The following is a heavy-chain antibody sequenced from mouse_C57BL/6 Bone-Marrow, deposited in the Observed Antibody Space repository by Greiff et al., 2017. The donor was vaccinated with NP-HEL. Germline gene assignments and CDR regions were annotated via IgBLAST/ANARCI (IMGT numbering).Heavy chain of an antibody. Sequence: EVKLVESGGGLVQPGGSMKLSCVASGFTFSNYWMNWVRQSPEKGLEWVAQIRLKSDNYATHYAESVKGRFTISRDDSKSSVYLQRNNLRAEDTGIYYGTRPLRRRRWYFDVWGTGTTVTVSS. CDR3: TRPLRRRRWYFDV. CDR2: IRLKSDNYAT. CDR1: GFTFSNYW. V-gene: IGHV6-3*01. J-gene: IGHJ1*03. D-gene: IGHD2-12*01.